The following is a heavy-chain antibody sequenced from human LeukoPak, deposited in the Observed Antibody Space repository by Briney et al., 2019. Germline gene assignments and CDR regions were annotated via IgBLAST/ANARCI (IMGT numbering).Heavy chain of an antibody. CDR2: IRSDGVSK. Sequence: GGSLRLSCAASGFTFTTHGMHWVRQAPGKGLEWVAFIRSDGVSKYYADSVKGRFTISRDNSKNTLYLQMNSLRAEDTALYYCARGRSSGYYAHDAFDIWGQGTMVTVSS. V-gene: IGHV3-30*02. D-gene: IGHD3-22*01. CDR3: ARGRSSGYYAHDAFDI. J-gene: IGHJ3*02. CDR1: GFTFTTHG.